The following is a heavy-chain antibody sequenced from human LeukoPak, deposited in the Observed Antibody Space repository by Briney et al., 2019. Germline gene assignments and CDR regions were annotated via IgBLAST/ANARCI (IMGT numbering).Heavy chain of an antibody. D-gene: IGHD2-15*01. V-gene: IGHV3-21*01. CDR2: ISSSSYI. Sequence: SGGSLRLSCAASGFTFSSYSMNWVRQAPGKGLEWVSSISSSSYIYYADSVKGRFTISRDNAKNSLYLQMNSLRAEETAVYYCATSGYCSGGSCYSGAFDIWGQGTMVTVSS. CDR3: ATSGYCSGGSCYSGAFDI. J-gene: IGHJ3*02. CDR1: GFTFSSYS.